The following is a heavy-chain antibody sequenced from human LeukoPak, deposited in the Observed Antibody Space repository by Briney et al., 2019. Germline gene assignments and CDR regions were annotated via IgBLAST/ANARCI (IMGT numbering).Heavy chain of an antibody. CDR2: IYYSGST. CDR1: GGSIRSGSYY. Sequence: PSETLSLTCTVSGGSIRSGSYYWSWIRQPPGKGLEWIGYIYYSGSTNYKPSLKSRVTISVDTSKNQFSLKLNSVTAADTAVYYCARGGYYGSGNDFRFDPWGQGTLVTVSS. D-gene: IGHD3-10*01. V-gene: IGHV4-61*01. J-gene: IGHJ5*02. CDR3: ARGGYYGSGNDFRFDP.